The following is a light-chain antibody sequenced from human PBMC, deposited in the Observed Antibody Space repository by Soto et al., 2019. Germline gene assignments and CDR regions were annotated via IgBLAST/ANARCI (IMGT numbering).Light chain of an antibody. CDR3: QQHNDWPLT. V-gene: IGKV3-15*01. CDR1: QSAGSY. J-gene: IGKJ4*01. Sequence: EIVMTQSPVTLSVSPGERAILSCRASQSAGSYLAWYQQKPGQAPRLLIYGASTRATGIPARFSGSGSGTEFTLTISSLQSEDFGVYYCQQHNDWPLTFGGGTKVEIK. CDR2: GAS.